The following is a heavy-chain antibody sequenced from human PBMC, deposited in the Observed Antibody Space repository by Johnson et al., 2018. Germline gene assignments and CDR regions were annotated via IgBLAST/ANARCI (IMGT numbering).Heavy chain of an antibody. J-gene: IGHJ3*02. D-gene: IGHD1-26*01. CDR2: ISYDGSNK. Sequence: VQLVETGGGVVQXGRSLRLXCAASGFTFSSYAMHWVRQAPGKGLEWVAVISYDGSNKYYADSVKGRFTIPRNNSKNTRYLQMNSLKAEDTAGYYCARDGWWELLHPYAFDIWGQGTMVTVSS. V-gene: IGHV3-30-3*01. CDR1: GFTFSSYA. CDR3: ARDGWWELLHPYAFDI.